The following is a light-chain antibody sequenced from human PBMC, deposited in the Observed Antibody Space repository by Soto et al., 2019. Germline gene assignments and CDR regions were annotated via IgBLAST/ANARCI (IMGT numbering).Light chain of an antibody. CDR1: SSDVGAYNF. CDR2: DVS. J-gene: IGLJ1*01. V-gene: IGLV2-14*01. Sequence: QSALTQPASVSGSPGQSITISCTGTSSDVGAYNFVSWYQQHPGKAPKLMIYDVSNRPSGVSNRFSGSKSGNTASLTISGLQAEDEADYYCSSYTSSSTLYVFGTWTKVTVL. CDR3: SSYTSSSTLYV.